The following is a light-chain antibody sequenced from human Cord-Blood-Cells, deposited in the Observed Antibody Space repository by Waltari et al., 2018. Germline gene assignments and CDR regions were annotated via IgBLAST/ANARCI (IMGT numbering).Light chain of an antibody. J-gene: IGKJ4*01. CDR3: QQYGSSPLT. V-gene: IGKV3-20*01. CDR2: GAS. Sequence: EIVLTQSPGTLSLSPGERATLSCRASQSVSSSYLAWYQQKPGQAPRLLIYGASSRATGIPDRFSGSGSVTDFTFTISRLEPEDFAVYYCQQYGSSPLTFGGGTKVEIK. CDR1: QSVSSSY.